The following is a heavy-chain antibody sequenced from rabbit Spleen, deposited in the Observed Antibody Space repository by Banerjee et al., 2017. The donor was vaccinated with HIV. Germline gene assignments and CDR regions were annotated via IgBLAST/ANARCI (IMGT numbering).Heavy chain of an antibody. CDR2: IAAGSSGTT. D-gene: IGHD1-1*01. CDR1: GFSFSNGYW. CDR3: ARDDNSGYARFNL. V-gene: IGHV1S45*01. Sequence: QEQLVESGGSLVRPEGSLTLTCTASGFSFSNGYWMCWVRQAPGKGLEWIACIAAGSSGTTYYASWAKGRFTISKTSPTTVTLEMTSLTAADTATYFCARDDNSGYARFNLWGPGTLVTVS. J-gene: IGHJ4*01.